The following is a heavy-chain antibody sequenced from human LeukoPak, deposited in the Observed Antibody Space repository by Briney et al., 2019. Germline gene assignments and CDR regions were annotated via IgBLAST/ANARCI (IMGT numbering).Heavy chain of an antibody. Sequence: SGGSLRLSCVASGFTFSNYWMLWVRQAPGQGLMWVSLISTDGKSTRYAESVKGRFTISRDNAKNALYLQMDILRVEDTALYFCVRDYQFIQEVWGQGTTVTVSS. CDR3: VRDYQFIQEV. V-gene: IGHV3-74*01. CDR2: ISTDGKST. J-gene: IGHJ6*02. D-gene: IGHD2-2*01. CDR1: GFTFSNYW.